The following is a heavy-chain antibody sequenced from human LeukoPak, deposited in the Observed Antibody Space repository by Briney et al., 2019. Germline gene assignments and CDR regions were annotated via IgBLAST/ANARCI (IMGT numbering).Heavy chain of an antibody. CDR2: IYYSGST. J-gene: IGHJ6*02. D-gene: IGHD6-19*01. V-gene: IGHV4-31*03. CDR3: ARAEKAVAGTGHPYYYYYYGMDV. Sequence: PSETLSLTCTVSGGSISSGGYYWSWIRQHPGKGLEWIGYIYYSGSTYYNPSLKSRVTISVDTSKNQFSLKLSSVTAADTAVYYCARAEKAVAGTGHPYYYYYYGMDVWGQGTTVTVSS. CDR1: GGSISSGGYY.